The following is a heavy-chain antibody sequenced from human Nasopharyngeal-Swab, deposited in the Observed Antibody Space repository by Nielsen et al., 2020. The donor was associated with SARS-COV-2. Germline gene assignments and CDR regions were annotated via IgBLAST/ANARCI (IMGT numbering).Heavy chain of an antibody. V-gene: IGHV3-33*06. Sequence: GESLKISCAASGFTFSFYGMHWVRQAPGKGLEWVAVIWYDGSKKYYAASVKGRFTISRDNSENTLYLQMNSLRAEDTAVYYCAKAFIVVVPAAQEWFDPWGQGTLVTVSS. D-gene: IGHD2-2*01. CDR2: IWYDGSKK. CDR1: GFTFSFYG. J-gene: IGHJ5*02. CDR3: AKAFIVVVPAAQEWFDP.